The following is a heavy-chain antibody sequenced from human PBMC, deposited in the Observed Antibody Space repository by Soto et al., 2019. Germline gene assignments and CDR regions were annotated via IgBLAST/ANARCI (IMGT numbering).Heavy chain of an antibody. CDR1: GFTFSSYS. CDR3: ARDAGPNHLFDY. Sequence: PGGSLRLSCAASGFTFSSYSMNWVRQAPGKGLEWVSSISSSSSYIYYADSVKGRFTISRDNAKNSLYLQMNSLRAEDTAVYYCARDAGPNHLFDYWGQGTLVTVSS. J-gene: IGHJ4*02. V-gene: IGHV3-21*01. CDR2: ISSSSSYI.